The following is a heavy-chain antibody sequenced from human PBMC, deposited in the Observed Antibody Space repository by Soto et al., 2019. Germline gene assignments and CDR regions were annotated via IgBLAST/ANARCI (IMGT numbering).Heavy chain of an antibody. D-gene: IGHD3-22*01. CDR1: GGSISSYY. CDR2: IYTSGST. CDR3: ARDRYYDSSGYYYFDY. J-gene: IGHJ4*02. Sequence: QVQLQESGPGLVKPSETLSLTCTVSGGSISSYYWSWIRQPAGKGLEWIGRIYTSGSTNYNPSLKRRVTMSVDTSKNQFSLKLSSVTAADTAVYYCARDRYYDSSGYYYFDYWGQGTLVTVSS. V-gene: IGHV4-4*07.